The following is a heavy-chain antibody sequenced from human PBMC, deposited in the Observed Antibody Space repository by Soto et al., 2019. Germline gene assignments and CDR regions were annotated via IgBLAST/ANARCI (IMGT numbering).Heavy chain of an antibody. CDR1: GFSLSTSGVG. CDR2: IYWDDDK. J-gene: IGHJ4*02. CDR3: AHSDYDFWSGYYIPLY. V-gene: IGHV2-5*02. D-gene: IGHD3-3*01. Sequence: SGPTLVKPTQPLTLTCTFSGFSLSTSGVGVGWIRQPPGKALEWLALIYWDDDKRYSPSLKSRLTITKDTSKNQVVLTMTNMDPVDTATYYCAHSDYDFWSGYYIPLYWGQGTLVTVSS.